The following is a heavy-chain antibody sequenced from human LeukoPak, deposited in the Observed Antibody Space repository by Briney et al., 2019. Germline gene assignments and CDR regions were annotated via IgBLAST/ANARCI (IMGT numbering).Heavy chain of an antibody. CDR3: ARHGTYGSGSYYTPRDY. V-gene: IGHV5-51*01. CDR2: IYPGDSDT. J-gene: IGHJ4*02. D-gene: IGHD3-10*01. Sequence: PGESLKISCKGSGYSFTTYWIGWVRQMPGKGLEWMGIIYPGDSDTRYSPSFQGQVTISADKSISTAYLQWSSLKASDTAMYYCARHGTYGSGSYYTPRDYWGQGTLVTVSS. CDR1: GYSFTTYW.